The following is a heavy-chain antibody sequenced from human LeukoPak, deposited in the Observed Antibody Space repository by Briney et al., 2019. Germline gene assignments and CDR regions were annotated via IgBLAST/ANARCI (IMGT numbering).Heavy chain of an antibody. Sequence: SETLSLTCTASGGSISSYYWSWIRQPPGKGLEWIGYIYYSGSTSYNPSLKSRVTISVDTSKNQFSLKLSSVTAADTAVYYCARQRSGWRTPSSYFDYWGQGTLVTVSS. V-gene: IGHV4-59*08. CDR3: ARQRSGWRTPSSYFDY. CDR2: IYYSGST. CDR1: GGSISSYY. D-gene: IGHD1-14*01. J-gene: IGHJ4*02.